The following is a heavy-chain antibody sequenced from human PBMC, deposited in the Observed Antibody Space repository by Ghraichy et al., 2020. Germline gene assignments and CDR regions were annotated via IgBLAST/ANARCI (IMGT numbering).Heavy chain of an antibody. CDR2: INGDSSKT. CDR3: AKEWEITYSSYYFDVMDI. Sequence: LSLTCAASGFRFDDYAMHWVRQFPGKGLELVALINGDSSKTYYSAAVRGRFTISRDNNNKSLYLQMRSLRREDSALYYCAKEWEITYSSYYFDVMDILGQVTTVTVSS. CDR1: GFRFDDYA. D-gene: IGHD2-21*01. J-gene: IGHJ6*02. V-gene: IGHV3-43*02.